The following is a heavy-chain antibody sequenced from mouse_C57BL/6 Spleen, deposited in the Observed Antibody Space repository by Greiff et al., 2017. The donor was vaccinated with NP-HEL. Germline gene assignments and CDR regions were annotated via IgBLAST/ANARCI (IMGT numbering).Heavy chain of an antibody. CDR1: GYSITSGYY. J-gene: IGHJ2*01. D-gene: IGHD1-1*02. V-gene: IGHV3-6*01. Sequence: EVQLVESGPGLVKPSQSLSLTCSVTGYSITSGYYWNWIRQFPGNKLEWMGYISYDGSNNYNPSLKNRISITRDTSKNQFFLKLNSVTTEDTATYYCARRWYFDYWGQGTTLTVSS. CDR3: ARRWYFDY. CDR2: ISYDGSN.